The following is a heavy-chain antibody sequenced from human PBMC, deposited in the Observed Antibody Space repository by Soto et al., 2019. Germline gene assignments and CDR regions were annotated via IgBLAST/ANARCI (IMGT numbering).Heavy chain of an antibody. CDR2: IRQDGSDK. D-gene: IGHD6-13*01. Sequence: EVHLVESGGGLVQPGGSLRLSCAASGFTFSTYWMSWVRQAPGKGLEWVANIRQDGSDKNYVGSVQGRFIISRDDAKNSLYLQMNSLRAEDKAVYYCATSAAAPGNYWGQGTLVTVSS. CDR3: ATSAAAPGNY. CDR1: GFTFSTYW. J-gene: IGHJ4*02. V-gene: IGHV3-7*01.